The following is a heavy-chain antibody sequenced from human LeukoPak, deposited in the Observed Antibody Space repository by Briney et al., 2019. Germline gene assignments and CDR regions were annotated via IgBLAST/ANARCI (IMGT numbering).Heavy chain of an antibody. V-gene: IGHV4-61*02. CDR2: IYTSWST. CDR3: ARDPSAVAAGWFDP. Sequence: SQTLSLTCTGPGGSISSGSYYWSWIRQPSGKGLERIGRIYTSWSTNYKPSLKSRVTISVDTSKIQFSLKLSSVTAADTAVHYCARDPSAVAAGWFDPWGQGTLVTVSS. CDR1: GGSISSGSYY. D-gene: IGHD6-19*01. J-gene: IGHJ5*02.